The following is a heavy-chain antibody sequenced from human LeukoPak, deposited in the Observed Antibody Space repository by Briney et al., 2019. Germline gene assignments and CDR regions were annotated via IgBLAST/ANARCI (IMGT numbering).Heavy chain of an antibody. CDR3: ARGPHWVTGDYDAFDI. V-gene: IGHV4-59*01. CDR2: IYYTGST. D-gene: IGHD4-17*01. Sequence: PSETLSLTRTVSGGSISSYYWSWIRQPPGKGLEWIGYIYYTGSTNYNPSLTSRVTISVDTSKNQFSLKLTSVTAADTAVYYCARGPHWVTGDYDAFDIWGQGTMVTVSS. J-gene: IGHJ3*02. CDR1: GGSISSYY.